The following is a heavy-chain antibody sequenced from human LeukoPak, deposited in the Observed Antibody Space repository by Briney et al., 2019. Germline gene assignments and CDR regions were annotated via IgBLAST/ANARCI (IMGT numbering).Heavy chain of an antibody. CDR1: GGSISSGSYY. CDR3: ARSYGDYSAPFDY. V-gene: IGHV4-61*02. J-gene: IGHJ4*02. D-gene: IGHD4-17*01. CDR2: IYTSGST. Sequence: SETLSLTCTVSGGSISSGSYYWSWIRQPAGKGLEWIGRIYTSGSTNYNPSLKSRVTISGDPSKNQFSLKLSSVTAADTAVYYCARSYGDYSAPFDYWGQGTLVTVSS.